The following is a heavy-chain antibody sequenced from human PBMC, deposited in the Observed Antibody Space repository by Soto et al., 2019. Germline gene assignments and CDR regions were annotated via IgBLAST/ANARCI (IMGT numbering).Heavy chain of an antibody. CDR1: GGSISSGGYY. Sequence: QVQLQESGPGLVKPSQTLSLTCTVSGGSISSGGYYWSWIRQHPGKGLEWIGYIYYSGSTYYNPSLKSRVTLSVDTSKNQFSLKLSSVTAADTAVYDCARELRFGEDYYGMDVWGQGTTVTVSS. CDR3: ARELRFGEDYYGMDV. V-gene: IGHV4-31*03. J-gene: IGHJ6*02. D-gene: IGHD3-10*01. CDR2: IYYSGST.